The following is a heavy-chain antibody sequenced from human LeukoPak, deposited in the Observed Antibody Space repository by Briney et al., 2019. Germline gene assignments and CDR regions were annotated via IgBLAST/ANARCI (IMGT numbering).Heavy chain of an antibody. CDR3: ARGGTVTTPVIDY. CDR2: IYCSGST. J-gene: IGHJ4*02. CDR1: GGSISSYY. D-gene: IGHD4-11*01. V-gene: IGHV4-59*06. Sequence: SETLSLTCTVSGGSISSYYWSWIRQHPGKGLEWIGYIYCSGSTYYNPSLKSRVTISVDTSKNQFSLKLSSVTAADTAVYYCARGGTVTTPVIDYWGQGTLVTVSS.